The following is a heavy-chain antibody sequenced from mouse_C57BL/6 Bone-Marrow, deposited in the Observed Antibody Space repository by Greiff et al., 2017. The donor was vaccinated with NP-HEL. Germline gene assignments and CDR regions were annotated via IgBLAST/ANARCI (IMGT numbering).Heavy chain of an antibody. CDR2: IHPNSGST. V-gene: IGHV1-64*01. CDR3: ARYGIRHYFDY. Sequence: QVQLQQPGAELVKPGASVKLSCKASGYTFTSYWMHWVKQRPGQGLEWIGMIHPNSGSTNYNEKFKSKATLTVDKSSSTAYMQLSSLTSEDSAVYYCARYGIRHYFDYWGKGTTLTVSS. J-gene: IGHJ2*01. D-gene: IGHD2-12*01. CDR1: GYTFTSYW.